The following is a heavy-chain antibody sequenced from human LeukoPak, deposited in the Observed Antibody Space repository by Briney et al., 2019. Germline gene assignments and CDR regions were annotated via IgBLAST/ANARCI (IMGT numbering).Heavy chain of an antibody. CDR2: IYYSGST. J-gene: IGHJ4*02. V-gene: IGHV4-59*01. CDR1: GGSISSYY. CDR3: ARVSPDRVFDY. D-gene: IGHD2/OR15-2a*01. Sequence: SETLSLTCTVSGGSISSYYWSWIRQPPGKGLEWIGYIYYSGSTNYNPSLKSRVTISVDTSKNQFSLKLSSVTAADTAVYYRARVSPDRVFDYWGQGTLVTVSS.